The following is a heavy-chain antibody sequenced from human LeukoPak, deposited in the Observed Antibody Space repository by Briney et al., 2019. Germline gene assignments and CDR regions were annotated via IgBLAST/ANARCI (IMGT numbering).Heavy chain of an antibody. V-gene: IGHV3-23*01. D-gene: IGHD5-12*01. CDR1: GFTFSSYA. CDR2: ISGSGGST. Sequence: PGGSLRLSCAASGFTFSSYAMSWVRQAPGKGLEWVSAISGSGGSTYYADSVKGRFTISRDNSKNTLYLQMNSLRAEDTAVYYCAKAQGGFSGGANDYWGQGTLVTVSS. J-gene: IGHJ4*02. CDR3: AKAQGGFSGGANDY.